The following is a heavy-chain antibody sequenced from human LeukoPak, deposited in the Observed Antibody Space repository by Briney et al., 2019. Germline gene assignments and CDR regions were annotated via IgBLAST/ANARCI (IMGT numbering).Heavy chain of an antibody. CDR2: MNPNSGNT. D-gene: IGHD4-23*01. J-gene: IGHJ5*02. CDR1: GYTFTTYD. Sequence: GASVKVSCKASGYTFTTYDINWVRQATGQGLEWMGWMNPNSGNTGYVQKFQGRVTMTGNTSISTAYMELRSLRSEDTAVYYCARGPNKSDGGNSGSAWFDPWGQGTLVTVSS. CDR3: ARGPNKSDGGNSGSAWFDP. V-gene: IGHV1-8*01.